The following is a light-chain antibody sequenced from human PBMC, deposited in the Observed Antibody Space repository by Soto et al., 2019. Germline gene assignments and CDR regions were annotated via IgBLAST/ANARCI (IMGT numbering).Light chain of an antibody. Sequence: QSALTQPRSVSGSPGQSVTISCTGTSSDVGGYDYVSWYQQHPGKAPKLMIYDVTKRPSGVPDRFSGSKSGNTASLTISGLQTEDEADYYCCSYAGSHTWVFGGGTTVTVL. V-gene: IGLV2-11*01. CDR1: SSDVGGYDY. CDR3: CSYAGSHTWV. J-gene: IGLJ3*02. CDR2: DVT.